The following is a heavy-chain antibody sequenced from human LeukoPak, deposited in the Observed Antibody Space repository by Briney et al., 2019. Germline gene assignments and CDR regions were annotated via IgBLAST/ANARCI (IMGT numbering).Heavy chain of an antibody. CDR3: ARGGYYTYDTFDY. D-gene: IGHD1-26*01. CDR2: IYYSGST. V-gene: IGHV4-59*01. Sequence: SETLSLTCTVSGGCISSYYWSWIRQPPGKGLEWIGYIYYSGSTNYNPSLKSRVTISVDTSKNQFSLKLSSVTAADTAVYYCARGGYYTYDTFDYWGQGTLVTVSS. CDR1: GGCISSYY. J-gene: IGHJ4*02.